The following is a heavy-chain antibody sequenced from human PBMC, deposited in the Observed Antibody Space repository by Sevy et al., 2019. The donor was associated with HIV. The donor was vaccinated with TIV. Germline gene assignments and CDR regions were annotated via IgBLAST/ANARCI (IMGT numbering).Heavy chain of an antibody. D-gene: IGHD1-1*01. CDR1: GYTFISYA. J-gene: IGHJ6*02. V-gene: IGHV1-3*01. Sequence: ASVKVSCKASGYTFISYAIHWVRQAPGQGLQWMGWINAAGGNTKHSQNFQGRVTFSTDTSTNTAYMELSSLRSEDTAVYYCARRGTGLDYYYGMDVWGQGTTVTVSS. CDR3: ARRGTGLDYYYGMDV. CDR2: INAAGGNT.